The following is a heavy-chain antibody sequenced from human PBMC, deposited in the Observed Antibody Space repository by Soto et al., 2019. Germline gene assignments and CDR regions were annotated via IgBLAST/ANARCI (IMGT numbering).Heavy chain of an antibody. J-gene: IGHJ6*02. CDR1: GGTFSSYA. V-gene: IGHV1-69*06. CDR3: ARIADCSGGSCYSGRHYGMDV. CDR2: IIPIFGTA. Sequence: QVQLVQSGAEVKKPGSSVKVSCKASGGTFSSYAISWVRQAPGQGLEWMGGIIPIFGTANYAQKFQGRVTITADKSTSTAYMELSSLRSEDTAVYYCARIADCSGGSCYSGRHYGMDVWGQGTTVTVSS. D-gene: IGHD2-15*01.